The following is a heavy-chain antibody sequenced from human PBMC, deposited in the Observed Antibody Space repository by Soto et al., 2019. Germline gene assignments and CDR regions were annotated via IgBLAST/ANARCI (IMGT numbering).Heavy chain of an antibody. J-gene: IGHJ4*02. D-gene: IGHD2-2*01. CDR1: GFTFSSYA. Sequence: VGSLRLSCAASGFTFSSYAMHWVRQAPGKGLEWVAVISYGGSNKYYADSVKGRFTISRDNSKNTLYLQMNSLRAEDTAVYYCAREQYQLLLSTFDYWGQGTLVTVSS. V-gene: IGHV3-30-3*01. CDR2: ISYGGSNK. CDR3: AREQYQLLLSTFDY.